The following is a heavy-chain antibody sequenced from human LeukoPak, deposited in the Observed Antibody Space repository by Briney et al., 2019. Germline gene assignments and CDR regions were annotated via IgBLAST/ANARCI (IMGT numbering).Heavy chain of an antibody. D-gene: IGHD3-9*01. V-gene: IGHV4-59*01. CDR2: IDPSGSA. CDR1: GGSISPYY. J-gene: IGHJ6*02. CDR3: ARDHWLFSSKTWYYYGMDV. Sequence: SEALSLTCVVSGGSISPYYWSWIRQSPGKGLEWIGYIDPSGSASYNPSLKSRVTIFVDTSKNLFSLILTSVSASDTAIYYCARDHWLFSSKTWYYYGMDVWGQGTTVTVSS.